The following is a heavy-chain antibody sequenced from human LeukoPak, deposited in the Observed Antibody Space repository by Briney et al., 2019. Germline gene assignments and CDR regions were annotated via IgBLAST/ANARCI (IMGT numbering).Heavy chain of an antibody. Sequence: SETLSLTCTVSGGSISSSSYYWGWIRQPPGKGLEWIGSIYYSGSTYYNPSLKSRVTISVDTSKNQFSLKLSSVTAADTAVYYCARHYRAADPGTAGADYWGQGTLVTVSS. CDR1: GGSISSSSYY. CDR3: ARHYRAADPGTAGADY. V-gene: IGHV4-39*01. D-gene: IGHD6-13*01. CDR2: IYYSGST. J-gene: IGHJ4*02.